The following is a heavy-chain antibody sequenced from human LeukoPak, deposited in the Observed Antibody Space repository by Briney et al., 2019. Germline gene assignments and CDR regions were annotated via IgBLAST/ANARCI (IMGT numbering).Heavy chain of an antibody. CDR1: GFMFSRYS. CDR3: ARSRDTVAGKVDVFDI. J-gene: IGHJ3*02. D-gene: IGHD6-19*01. Sequence: GGSLRLSCAASGFMFSRYSMSWVRQAPGKGLEWVSYISSSISNIYYADSVKGRFTISRDNAKNSLYLQMNSLRAEDTAVYYCARSRDTVAGKVDVFDIWGQGTMVTVSS. V-gene: IGHV3-48*01. CDR2: ISSSISNI.